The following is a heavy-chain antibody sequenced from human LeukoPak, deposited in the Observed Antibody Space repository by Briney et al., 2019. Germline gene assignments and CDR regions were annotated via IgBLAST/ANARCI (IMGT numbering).Heavy chain of an antibody. J-gene: IGHJ4*02. Sequence: GRSLRLSCAASGFTFSKYGMHWVRQAPGKGLEWVAVIWHDGRNKYYADSVKGRFTISRDNSKDTLYLQVNSLRAEDTAVYYCARDRGSNDPIDYWGQGTLVTVSS. CDR2: IWHDGRNK. V-gene: IGHV3-33*01. D-gene: IGHD1-1*01. CDR3: ARDRGSNDPIDY. CDR1: GFTFSKYG.